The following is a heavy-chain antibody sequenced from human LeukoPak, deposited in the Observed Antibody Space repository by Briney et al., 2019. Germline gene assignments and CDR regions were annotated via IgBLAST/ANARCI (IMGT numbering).Heavy chain of an antibody. D-gene: IGHD6-13*01. CDR3: ARALSSWPHYYYYGMDV. V-gene: IGHV1-2*04. Sequence: ASVKVSCKASGYTFTGYYMHWVRQAPGQGLEWMGWINPNSGGTNYAQKFQGWVTMTRDTSISTAYMELSRLRSDDTAVYYCARALSSWPHYYYYGMDVWGQGTTVTVSS. J-gene: IGHJ6*02. CDR2: INPNSGGT. CDR1: GYTFTGYY.